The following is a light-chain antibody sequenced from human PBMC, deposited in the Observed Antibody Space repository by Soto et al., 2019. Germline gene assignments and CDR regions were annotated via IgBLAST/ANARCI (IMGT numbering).Light chain of an antibody. CDR1: TSEVGAYDF. CDR3: SSYTTSSTRV. J-gene: IGLJ1*01. CDR2: EVS. V-gene: IGLV2-14*03. Sequence: QSALAQPASVSGSPGQPIPFSCSGPTSEVGAYDFVSWYQQHPDKAPKLMIFEVSNRPSGVSDRFSGSKSVNTATLTISGLQAEDEADYYCSSYTTSSTRVFGTGTKVTVL.